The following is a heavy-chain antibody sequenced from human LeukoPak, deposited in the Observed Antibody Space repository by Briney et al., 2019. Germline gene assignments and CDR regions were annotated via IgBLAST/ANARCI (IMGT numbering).Heavy chain of an antibody. CDR2: IYYSGST. D-gene: IGHD3-16*02. CDR1: GGSISSGGYY. J-gene: IGHJ5*02. V-gene: IGHV4-31*03. CDR3: AAGLRGDYVWGSYRLNWFDP. Sequence: PSETLSLTCTVSGGSISSGGYYWSWIRQHPGKGLEWIGYIYYSGSTYYNPSLKSRVTISVDTSKNQFSLKLSSVTAADTAVYYCAAGLRGDYVWGSYRLNWFDPWGHGTLVTVSS.